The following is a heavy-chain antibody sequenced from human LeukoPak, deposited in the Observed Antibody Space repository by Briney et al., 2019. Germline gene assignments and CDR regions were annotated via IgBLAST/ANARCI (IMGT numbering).Heavy chain of an antibody. V-gene: IGHV3-7*01. CDR1: GFSFSRYW. CDR3: ARDSFETDIDY. Sequence: GGSLRLSCIASGFSFSRYWMSWVRQAPGKGLEWVANIKEDGSEQYYADSLKGRFTISRDNVKNSLYLHINSLRAEDTAVYYCARDSFETDIDYWGQGTLVTVSS. D-gene: IGHD1-14*01. CDR2: IKEDGSEQ. J-gene: IGHJ4*02.